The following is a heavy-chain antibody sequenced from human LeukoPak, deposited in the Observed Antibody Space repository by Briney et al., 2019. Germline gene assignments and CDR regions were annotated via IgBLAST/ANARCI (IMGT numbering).Heavy chain of an antibody. CDR2: INTSGGST. J-gene: IGHJ1*01. V-gene: IGHV1-46*01. D-gene: IGHD6-13*01. CDR3: ARESCGGSIAAGDTESYFQH. CDR1: GYTFTSYY. Sequence: GAPVKVSCKASGYTFTSYYMHWVRQATGQGLEWMGIINTSGGSTSNAQKFQGRVTMTRNTSTSTAYMELSSLRSEDTAMYYCARESCGGSIAAGDTESYFQHWGQGTLVSVSS.